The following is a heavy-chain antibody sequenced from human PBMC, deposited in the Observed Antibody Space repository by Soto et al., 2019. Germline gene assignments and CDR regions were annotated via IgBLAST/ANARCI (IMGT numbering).Heavy chain of an antibody. D-gene: IGHD2-2*01. V-gene: IGHV4-30-4*01. CDR2: NYYSGST. Sequence: SETMSLTCTISGGSISSGEYYWSWLRQPPGKGLEWIGYNYYSGSTYYNPSLGSRVTISIDTSRNQFSLKLSSVTAADTAVYYXARESVPANIHHTWCDPWGQGTRVIFSS. CDR3: ARESVPANIHHTWCDP. CDR1: GGSISSGEYY. J-gene: IGHJ5*02.